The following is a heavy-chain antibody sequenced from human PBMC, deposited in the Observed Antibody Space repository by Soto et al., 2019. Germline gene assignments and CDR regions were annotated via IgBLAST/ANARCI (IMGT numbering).Heavy chain of an antibody. CDR2: ITSSGGGT. J-gene: IGHJ4*02. CDR3: AKLTAA. D-gene: IGHD6-13*01. CDR1: GFTFSAYV. Sequence: EVEVLESGGGLVQPGGSLRLSCAASGFTFSAYVMSWVRQAPGKGLEWVSSITSSGGGTYYADSVKGRFTVSRDNSKNTVYLQMNSLRDEDTAVYYCAKLTAAWGQLTLVTVSS. V-gene: IGHV3-23*01.